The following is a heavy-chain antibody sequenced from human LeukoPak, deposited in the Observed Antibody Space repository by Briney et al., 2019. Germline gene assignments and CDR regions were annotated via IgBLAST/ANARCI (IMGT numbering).Heavy chain of an antibody. V-gene: IGHV3-49*03. CDR3: TRDDRYCSSTSCSTTHYYYYGMDV. CDR1: GFTFGDYA. J-gene: IGHJ6*02. CDR2: IRSKAYGGTT. Sequence: GGSLRLSCTASGFTFGDYAMSWFCQAPGKGLEWVGFIRSKAYGGTTEYAASVKGRFTISRDDSKSIAYLQMNSLKTEDTAVYYCTRDDRYCSSTSCSTTHYYYYGMDVWGQGTTVTVSS. D-gene: IGHD2-2*01.